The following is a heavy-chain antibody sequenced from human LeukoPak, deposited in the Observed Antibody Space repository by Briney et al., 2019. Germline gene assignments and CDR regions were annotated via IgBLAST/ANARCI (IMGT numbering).Heavy chain of an antibody. Sequence: SETLSLTCTVSGDSVISGDYRWTWIRQPPGKGLEWIGEINHSGSTNYNPSLKSRVTISVDTSKNQFSLKLSSVTAADTAVYYCARGRDAGPDYWGQGTQVTVSS. CDR3: ARGRDAGPDY. D-gene: IGHD3-10*01. CDR1: GDSVISGDYR. V-gene: IGHV4-34*01. J-gene: IGHJ4*02. CDR2: INHSGST.